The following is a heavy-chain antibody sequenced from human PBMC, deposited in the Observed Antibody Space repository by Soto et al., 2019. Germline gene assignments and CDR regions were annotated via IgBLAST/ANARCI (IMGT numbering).Heavy chain of an antibody. V-gene: IGHV1-69*01. CDR2: VSPPFRTS. J-gene: IGHJ6*02. CDR1: GVSFNNNG. Sequence: QVQLVQSGAEVKKPGSSVKVSCKTSGVSFNNNGIGWVRQAPGHGLEWMGGVSPPFRTSNYARKFQGRISITADASTRTVNKEPSSLTSEDTAQYYCARVLYYGSGSYSPYGMDVWGQGTTVTVSS. D-gene: IGHD3-10*01. CDR3: ARVLYYGSGSYSPYGMDV.